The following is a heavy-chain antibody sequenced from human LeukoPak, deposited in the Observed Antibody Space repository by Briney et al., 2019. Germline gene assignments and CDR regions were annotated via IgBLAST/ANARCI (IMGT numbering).Heavy chain of an antibody. CDR2: IYHSGST. CDR1: GGSISSGGYS. J-gene: IGHJ4*02. V-gene: IGHV4-30-2*01. Sequence: SQTLSLTCAVSGGSISSGGYSWSWIRQPPGKGLEWIGYIYHSGSTYYNPSLKSRVTISVDTSKNQFSLKLSSVTAADTAVYYCARDMGFDYWGQGTLVTVSS. CDR3: ARDMGFDY.